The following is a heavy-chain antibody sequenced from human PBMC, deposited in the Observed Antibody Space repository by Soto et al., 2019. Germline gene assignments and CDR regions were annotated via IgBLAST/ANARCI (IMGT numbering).Heavy chain of an antibody. Sequence: EVQLVESGGGLVQPVGSLRLSCVASGIPVSSNYMTWVRQAPGKGLEWVSVLHSGGDTYYANSVKGRFTISRHDSTNTVFLQMNSLTAEDTAVYYCARDGPYYYASRMDVWGQGTTVTVSS. CDR2: LHSGGDT. J-gene: IGHJ6*02. V-gene: IGHV3-53*04. D-gene: IGHD3-10*01. CDR1: GIPVSSNY. CDR3: ARDGPYYYASRMDV.